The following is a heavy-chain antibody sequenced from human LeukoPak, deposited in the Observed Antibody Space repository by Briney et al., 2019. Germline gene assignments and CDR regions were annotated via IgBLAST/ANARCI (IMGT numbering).Heavy chain of an antibody. Sequence: SETLSLTCTISGGSISNYYWSWIRQPPGKGLEWIGYINYSGSTTYNPSLKSRVTISVDTSKNQFSLKLTSATAADTAVYYCARQAAANSIDYWGQGTVVTVSS. V-gene: IGHV4-59*08. CDR3: ARQAAANSIDY. CDR2: INYSGST. CDR1: GGSISNYY. J-gene: IGHJ4*02. D-gene: IGHD2-2*01.